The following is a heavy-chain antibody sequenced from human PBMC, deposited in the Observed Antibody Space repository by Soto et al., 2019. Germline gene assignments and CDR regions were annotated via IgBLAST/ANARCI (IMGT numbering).Heavy chain of an antibody. J-gene: IGHJ4*02. CDR3: ARQIYDSDTGPNFQYYFDS. CDR2: IDPSDSQT. CDR1: GYSFAGYW. D-gene: IGHD3-22*01. V-gene: IGHV5-10-1*01. Sequence: GESLRISCKGSGYSFAGYWITWVRQKPGKGLEWMGRIDPSDSQTYYSPSFRGHVTISVTKSITTVFLQWSSLRASDTAMYYCARQIYDSDTGPNFQYYFDSWGQGTPVTVSS.